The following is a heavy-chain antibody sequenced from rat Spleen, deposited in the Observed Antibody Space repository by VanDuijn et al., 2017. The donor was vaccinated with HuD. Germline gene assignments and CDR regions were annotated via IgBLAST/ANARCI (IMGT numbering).Heavy chain of an antibody. CDR1: GFTFSDYN. CDR2: ITNTGSST. Sequence: EVQLVESDGGLVQPGRSLKLSCAASGFTFSDYNMAWVRQAPKKGLEWVASITNTGSSTYYPDSVKGRFTISRDNAKNTQNLQMDSLRSEDTATYYCARHGIRAPYYFDYWGQGVMVTVSS. CDR3: ARHGIRAPYYFDY. J-gene: IGHJ2*01. D-gene: IGHD4-3*01. V-gene: IGHV5-7*01.